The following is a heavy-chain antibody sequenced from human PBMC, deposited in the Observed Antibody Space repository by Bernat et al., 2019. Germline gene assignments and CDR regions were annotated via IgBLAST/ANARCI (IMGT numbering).Heavy chain of an antibody. V-gene: IGHV4-38-2*02. CDR3: ARDRDIVVVPAAMLGWFDP. CDR2: IYHSGST. J-gene: IGHJ5*02. CDR1: GYSISSGYY. Sequence: QVQLQESGPGLVKPSETLSLTCAVSGYSISSGYYWDWIRQPPGKGLEWIGSIYHSGSTYYNPSLKSRVTISVDTSKNQFSLKLSSVTAADTAVYYCARDRDIVVVPAAMLGWFDPWGQGTLVTVSS. D-gene: IGHD2-2*01.